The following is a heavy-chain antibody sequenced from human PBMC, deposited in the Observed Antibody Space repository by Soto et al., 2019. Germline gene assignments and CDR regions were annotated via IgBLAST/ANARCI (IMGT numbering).Heavy chain of an antibody. CDR3: AREGEGRTDYLDY. CDR2: IIVSGNFL. D-gene: IGHD3-16*01. CDR1: GFTFSKYL. Sequence: EVQLVESGGGLVQPGGSLRLSCAASGFTFSKYLMNWVRQAPGRGLEWVSSIIVSGNFLNYAGSVKGRFIISRDNARNALYLEMNSLTTEDTAVYYCAREGEGRTDYLDYWGQGTLVTVSS. V-gene: IGHV3-21*01. J-gene: IGHJ4*02.